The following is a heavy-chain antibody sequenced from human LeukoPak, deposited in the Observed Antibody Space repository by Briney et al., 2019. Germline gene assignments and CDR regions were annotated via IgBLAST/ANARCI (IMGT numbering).Heavy chain of an antibody. Sequence: ASVKVSCKASGYTFTGYYMHWVRQAPGQGLEWMGWINPNSGGTNYAQKFQGRVTMTRDTSISTAYMELSRLRSDDTAVYYCARSPFGGDNWFDPWGQGTLVTVSS. CDR1: GYTFTGYY. CDR3: ARSPFGGDNWFDP. J-gene: IGHJ5*02. D-gene: IGHD3-16*01. CDR2: INPNSGGT. V-gene: IGHV1-2*02.